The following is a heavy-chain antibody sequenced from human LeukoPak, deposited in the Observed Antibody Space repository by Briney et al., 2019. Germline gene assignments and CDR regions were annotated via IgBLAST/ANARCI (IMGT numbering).Heavy chain of an antibody. D-gene: IGHD3-3*01. CDR3: ARRNAYDFWSGYSKHHDAFDI. CDR1: GGSISSSSYY. CDR2: IYYSGST. J-gene: IGHJ3*02. V-gene: IGHV4-39*01. Sequence: KPSETLSLTCTVSGGSISSSSYYWGWIRQPPGKGLEWIGSIYYSGSTYYNPSLKSRVTISVDTSKNQFSLKLSSVTAADTAVYYYARRNAYDFWSGYSKHHDAFDIWGQGTLVTVSS.